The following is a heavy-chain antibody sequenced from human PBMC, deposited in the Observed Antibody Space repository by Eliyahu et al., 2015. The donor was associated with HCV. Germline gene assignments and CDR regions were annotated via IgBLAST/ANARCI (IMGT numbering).Heavy chain of an antibody. Sequence: EVQLVQSGAEVKKPGESLRISCKGSGYIFTSYWINWVRQMPGKGLEWMGRIGPSDSYTNYSPSFQGHVTMSVDKSISAAYLQWSSLKASDSAMYYCARQDSGLAPDYWGQGTLVTVSS. CDR3: ARQDSGLAPDY. D-gene: IGHD2-15*01. CDR1: GYIFTSYW. J-gene: IGHJ4*02. V-gene: IGHV5-10-1*01. CDR2: IGPSDSYT.